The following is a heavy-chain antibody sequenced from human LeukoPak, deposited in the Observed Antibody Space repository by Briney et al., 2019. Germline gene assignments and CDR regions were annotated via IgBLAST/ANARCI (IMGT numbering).Heavy chain of an antibody. CDR2: INHSGST. CDR1: GGSFSGYY. V-gene: IGHV4-34*01. Sequence: SETLSLTCAVYGGSFSGYYWSWIRQPPGKGLEWIGEINHSGSTNYNPSLKSRVTISVDTSKNQFSLKLSSVTAADTAVYYCARVPRCSSTSCYYYYMDVWGKGTTVTVSS. CDR3: ARVPRCSSTSCYYYYMDV. D-gene: IGHD2-2*01. J-gene: IGHJ6*03.